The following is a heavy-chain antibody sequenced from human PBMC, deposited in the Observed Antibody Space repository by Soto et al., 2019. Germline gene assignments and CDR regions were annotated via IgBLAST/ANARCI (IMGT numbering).Heavy chain of an antibody. V-gene: IGHV1-69*06. CDR1: GGTFSSYA. CDR3: AILESFYDFWSGYYPPNYYYYYGMDV. D-gene: IGHD3-3*01. CDR2: IIPIFGTA. J-gene: IGHJ6*02. Sequence: SVKVSCKASGGTFSSYALSWVRQAPGKGLAWMGGIIPIFGTANYAQKFQGRVTITADKSTSTAYMELSSLRSEDTAVYYFAILESFYDFWSGYYPPNYYYYYGMDVWGQGTTVTVSS.